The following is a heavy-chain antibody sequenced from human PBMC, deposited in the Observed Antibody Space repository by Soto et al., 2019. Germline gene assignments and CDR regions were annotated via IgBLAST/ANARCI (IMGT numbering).Heavy chain of an antibody. J-gene: IGHJ5*02. Sequence: ETLSLTCPVSGFTLSRSGYYLGRISPPPGKGLEWIGSIYYSGSTYYNPSLKSRVTISVDTSKNQFSLKLSSVTAADTAVYYCARMVLGGSYYDCLWFDPWGQGTLVNVSS. V-gene: IGHV4-39*07. CDR1: GFTLSRSGYY. D-gene: IGHD1-26*01. CDR2: IYYSGST. CDR3: ARMVLGGSYYDCLWFDP.